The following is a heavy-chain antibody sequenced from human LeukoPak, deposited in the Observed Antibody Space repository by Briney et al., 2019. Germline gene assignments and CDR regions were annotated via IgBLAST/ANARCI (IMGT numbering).Heavy chain of an antibody. D-gene: IGHD6-19*01. CDR1: GGSISSSSYY. J-gene: IGHJ4*02. Sequence: SETLSLTCTVSGGSISSSSYYWGWIRQPPGKGLEWIRSIYYSGSTYYNPSLKSRVTISVDTSKNQFSLKLSSVTAADTAVYYCARALSSRVFSSGPAPSYYFDYWGQGTLVTVSS. V-gene: IGHV4-39*07. CDR3: ARALSSRVFSSGPAPSYYFDY. CDR2: IYYSGST.